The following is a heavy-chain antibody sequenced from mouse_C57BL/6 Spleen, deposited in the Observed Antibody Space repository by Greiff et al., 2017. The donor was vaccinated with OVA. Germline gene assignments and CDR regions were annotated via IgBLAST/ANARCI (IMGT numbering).Heavy chain of an antibody. J-gene: IGHJ1*03. D-gene: IGHD2-3*01. CDR1: GFTFSSYA. Sequence: EVKLMESGEGLVKPGGSLKLSCAASGFTFSSYAMSWVRQTPEKRLEWVAYISSGGDYIYYADTVKGRFTISRDNARNTLYLQMSSLKSEDTAMYYCTRSDGYYDFDVWGTGTTVTVAS. CDR3: TRSDGYYDFDV. V-gene: IGHV5-9-1*02. CDR2: ISSGGDYI.